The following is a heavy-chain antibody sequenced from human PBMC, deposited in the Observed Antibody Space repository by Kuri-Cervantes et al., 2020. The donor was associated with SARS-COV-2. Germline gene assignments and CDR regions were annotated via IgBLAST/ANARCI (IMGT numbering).Heavy chain of an antibody. D-gene: IGHD5-18*01. CDR3: SRREDTAMFSFDY. J-gene: IGHJ4*02. V-gene: IGHV5-51*01. CDR2: IYPGDSDT. Sequence: GGSLRLSFKGSGYSFTSYWIGWVRQMPGKGLEWMGIIYPGDSDTRYRPSFQGQVTTPADKSISTAYLQWNSLKASDSAMYYCSRREDTAMFSFDYWGLGTLVTVSS. CDR1: GYSFTSYW.